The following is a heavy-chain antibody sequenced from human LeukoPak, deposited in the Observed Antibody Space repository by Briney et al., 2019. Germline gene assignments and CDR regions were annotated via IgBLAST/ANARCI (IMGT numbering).Heavy chain of an antibody. CDR3: ANGNMITFGGVRLD. V-gene: IGHV3-21*04. CDR2: ISSSSSYI. Sequence: GGSLRLSCAASGFTFSSYSMNWVRQAPGKGLEWVSSISSSSSYIYYADSVKGRFTISRDNSKNTLYLQMNSLRAEDTAVYYCANGNMITFGGVRLDWGQGTLVTVSS. D-gene: IGHD3-16*01. CDR1: GFTFSSYS. J-gene: IGHJ4*02.